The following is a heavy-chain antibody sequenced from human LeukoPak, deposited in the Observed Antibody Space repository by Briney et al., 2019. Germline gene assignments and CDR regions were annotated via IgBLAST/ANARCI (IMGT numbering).Heavy chain of an antibody. J-gene: IGHJ6*03. CDR2: ISSSSSTI. CDR1: GFTFSSYS. Sequence: GRSLRLSCAASGFTFSSYSMNWVRQAPGKGLEWVSYISSSSSTIYYADSVKGRFTISRDNAKNSLYLQMNSLRAEDTAVYYCASDPHYYYYYMDVWGKGTTVTVSS. V-gene: IGHV3-48*01. CDR3: ASDPHYYYYYMDV.